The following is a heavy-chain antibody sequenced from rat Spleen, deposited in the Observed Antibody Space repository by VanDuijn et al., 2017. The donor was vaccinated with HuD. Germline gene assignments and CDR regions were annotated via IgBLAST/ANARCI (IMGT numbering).Heavy chain of an antibody. D-gene: IGHD1-11*01. Sequence: VQVVESGGGLVQPRGSLKLSCAASGFDFNSYGMSWVRQAPGKGLDLVADITSKTYNFATYYADSVKDRFTISRDDSQSMVYLQMDNLKTEDTALYYCTILSLRPYWGQGVMVTVSS. CDR3: TILSLRPY. V-gene: IGHV10-10*01. J-gene: IGHJ2*01. CDR1: GFDFNSYG. CDR2: ITSKTYNFAT.